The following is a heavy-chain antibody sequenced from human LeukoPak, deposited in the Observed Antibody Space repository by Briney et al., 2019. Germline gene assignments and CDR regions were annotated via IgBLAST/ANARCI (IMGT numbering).Heavy chain of an antibody. D-gene: IGHD3-10*01. CDR3: AKDARGYYGSGSSLFDY. Sequence: HPGGSLRLSXAASGFTFDDYAMHWVRQAPGKGLEWVSGISWNSGSICYADSVKGRFTISRDNAKNSLYLQMNSLRAEDVALYYCAKDARGYYGSGSSLFDYWGQGTLVTVSS. J-gene: IGHJ4*02. V-gene: IGHV3-9*03. CDR2: ISWNSGSI. CDR1: GFTFDDYA.